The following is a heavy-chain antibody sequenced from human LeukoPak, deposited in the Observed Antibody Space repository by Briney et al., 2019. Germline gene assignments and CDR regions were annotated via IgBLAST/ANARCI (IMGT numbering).Heavy chain of an antibody. Sequence: GGSLRLSCVASGFIISGNYMSWVRQAPGKGLEWVSVIYTGGTAAYTDSVKGRFTISRDTSKNTLYLQMNSLTVEDTAVYYCARGHGQWGQGTLVTVSS. V-gene: IGHV3-66*01. J-gene: IGHJ4*02. CDR1: GFIISGNY. CDR2: IYTGGTA. CDR3: ARGHGQ.